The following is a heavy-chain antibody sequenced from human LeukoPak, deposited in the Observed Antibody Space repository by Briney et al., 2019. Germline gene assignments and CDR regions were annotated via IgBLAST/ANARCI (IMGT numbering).Heavy chain of an antibody. Sequence: GGSLRLSCAASGFTFSSYAMHWVRQAPGKGLEWVAVISYDGSNKYYADSVKGRFTISRDNSKNTLYLQMNTLRAEDTAVYYCAKGSLWFGDFLIGYWGQGTLVTVSS. CDR2: ISYDGSNK. V-gene: IGHV3-30-3*01. CDR1: GFTFSSYA. D-gene: IGHD3-10*01. J-gene: IGHJ4*02. CDR3: AKGSLWFGDFLIGY.